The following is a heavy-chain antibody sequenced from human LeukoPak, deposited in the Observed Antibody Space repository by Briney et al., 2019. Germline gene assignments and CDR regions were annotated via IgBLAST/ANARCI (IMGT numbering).Heavy chain of an antibody. V-gene: IGHV3-20*04. D-gene: IGHD3-3*01. CDR2: INWNGGST. CDR1: GFTFDDYG. CDR3: ARGIRFLEWLSGSDY. Sequence: GGSLRRSCAASGFTFDDYGMSWVRQAPGKGLEWVSGINWNGGSTGYADSVKGRFTISRDNAKNSLYLQMNSLRVEDTALYYCARGIRFLEWLSGSDYWGQGTLVTVSA. J-gene: IGHJ4*02.